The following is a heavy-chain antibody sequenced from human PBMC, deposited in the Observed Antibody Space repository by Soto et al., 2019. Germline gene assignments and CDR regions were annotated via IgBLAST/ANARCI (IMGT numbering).Heavy chain of an antibody. Sequence: QVQLVQSGAEVKKPGSSVKVSCKASGGTFSSYAISWVRQAPGQGLEWMGGIIPIFGTANYAQKLQGRVTITADESTSTAYMELSSLRSEDTAVYYCARGRGYYGSGSYSSPLYYYYYGMDVWGQGTTVTVSS. V-gene: IGHV1-69*01. CDR2: IIPIFGTA. J-gene: IGHJ6*02. D-gene: IGHD3-10*01. CDR3: ARGRGYYGSGSYSSPLYYYYYGMDV. CDR1: GGTFSSYA.